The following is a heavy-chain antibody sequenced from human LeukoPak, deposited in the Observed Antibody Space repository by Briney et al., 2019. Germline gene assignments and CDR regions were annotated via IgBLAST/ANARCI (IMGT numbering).Heavy chain of an antibody. V-gene: IGHV3-48*02. J-gene: IGHJ6*03. D-gene: IGHD6-19*01. CDR1: GFTFSSYS. CDR3: AREYGGWLSYYYYYMDV. Sequence: PGGSLRLSCAASGFTFSSYSMNWVRQAPGKGLEWVSYISSSSSTICYADSVKGRFTISRDNAKNSLYLQMNSLRDEDTAVYYCAREYGGWLSYYYYYMDVWGKGTTVTVSS. CDR2: ISSSSSTI.